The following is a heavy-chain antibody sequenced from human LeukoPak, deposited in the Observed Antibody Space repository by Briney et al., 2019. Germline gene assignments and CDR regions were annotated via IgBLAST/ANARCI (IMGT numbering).Heavy chain of an antibody. V-gene: IGHV4-59*01. Sequence: PSETLSRTCTVSGGSISGYYWNWIRQPPGKGLEWIGHIYYSGSSSYNPSLSSRVTISVDTPKNQFSLRLSSVTAADTAMYYCAGRLTYSYGIDYWGQGTLVTVSS. J-gene: IGHJ4*02. CDR2: IYYSGSS. CDR3: AGRLTYSYGIDY. CDR1: GGSISGYY. D-gene: IGHD5-18*01.